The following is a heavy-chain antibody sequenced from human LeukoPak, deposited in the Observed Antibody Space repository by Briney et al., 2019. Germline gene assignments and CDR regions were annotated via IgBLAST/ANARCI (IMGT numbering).Heavy chain of an antibody. CDR2: INPNSGGT. D-gene: IGHD6-6*01. J-gene: IGHJ4*01. Sequence: ASVKVSCKASGYTFTGYYMHWVRQAPGQGLEWMGWINPNSGGTNYAQKFQGRVTMTRDTSISTAYMELSRLRSDDTAVYYCARPHEYSSSSGMDFDYWGHGTPVTVSS. V-gene: IGHV1-2*02. CDR3: ARPHEYSSSSGMDFDY. CDR1: GYTFTGYY.